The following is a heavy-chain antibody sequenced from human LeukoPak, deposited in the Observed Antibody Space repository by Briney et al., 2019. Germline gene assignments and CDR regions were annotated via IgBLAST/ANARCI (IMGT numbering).Heavy chain of an antibody. V-gene: IGHV3-23*01. CDR3: ARGPHWDPHFDY. Sequence: PGGSLRLSCTASGFTLSSYEMSWIRQAPGKGLEWVSSIDYSGGSTHYADSVMGRFTISRDNSKNTLYLQLNSLSADDTAVYYCARGPHWDPHFDYWGQGTLVTVSS. D-gene: IGHD7-27*01. J-gene: IGHJ4*02. CDR1: GFTLSSYE. CDR2: IDYSGGST.